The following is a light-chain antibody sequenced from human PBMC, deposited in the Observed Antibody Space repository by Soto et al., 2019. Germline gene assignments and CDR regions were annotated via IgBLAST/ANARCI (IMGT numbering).Light chain of an antibody. V-gene: IGKV1-33*01. CDR1: QDIATY. CDR3: QQYDNLVYT. CDR2: DAS. J-gene: IGKJ2*01. Sequence: DIQMTQSPSSLSASVGDRVTITCQASQDIATYLNWFQQKPGKAPKLLIYDASNLGTGVPSRFSGSSSGTQFTFTINSLQPEDVATYYCQQYDNLVYTFGQGTKVDIK.